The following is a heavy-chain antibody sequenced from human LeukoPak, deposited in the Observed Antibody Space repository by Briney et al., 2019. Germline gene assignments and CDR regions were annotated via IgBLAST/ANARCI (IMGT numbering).Heavy chain of an antibody. Sequence: PSETLSLTCTVSGGSISSSSYYWGWIRQPPGKGLEWIGSIYYSGSTYYNPSLKSRVTISVDTSKNQFSLKLSSVTAADTAVYYCARVHVEGWSSYYYYMDVWGKGTTVTVSS. CDR3: ARVHVEGWSSYYYYMDV. V-gene: IGHV4-39*07. CDR2: IYYSGST. D-gene: IGHD3-10*01. CDR1: GGSISSSSYY. J-gene: IGHJ6*03.